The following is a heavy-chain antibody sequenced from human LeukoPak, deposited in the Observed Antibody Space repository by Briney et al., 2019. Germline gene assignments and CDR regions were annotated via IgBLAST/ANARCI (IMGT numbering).Heavy chain of an antibody. V-gene: IGHV4-34*01. D-gene: IGHD6-13*01. CDR3: ARCYSSSWASYYYYYYMDV. CDR1: GGSFSGYY. CDR2: INHSGST. J-gene: IGHJ6*03. Sequence: PSETLSLTCAVYGGSFSGYYWSWIRQPPGKGLEWIGEINHSGSTNYNPSLKSRVTISVDTSKNQFSLKLSSATAADTAVYYCARCYSSSWASYYYYYYMDVWGKGTTVTVSS.